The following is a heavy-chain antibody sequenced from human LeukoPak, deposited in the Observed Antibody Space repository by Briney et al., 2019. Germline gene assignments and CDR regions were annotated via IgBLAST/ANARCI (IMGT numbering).Heavy chain of an antibody. CDR3: ARAGGGLLGYCSSTSCFPSSGWFDP. CDR1: GGSISSSNW. Sequence: SETLSLTCAVSGGSISSSNWWSWVRQPPGKGLEWIGEIYHSGSTNYNPSLKRRVTISVDKSKNQFSLKLSSVTAADTAVYYCARAGGGLLGYCSSTSCFPSSGWFDPWGQGTLVTVSS. CDR2: IYHSGST. V-gene: IGHV4-4*02. D-gene: IGHD2-2*01. J-gene: IGHJ5*02.